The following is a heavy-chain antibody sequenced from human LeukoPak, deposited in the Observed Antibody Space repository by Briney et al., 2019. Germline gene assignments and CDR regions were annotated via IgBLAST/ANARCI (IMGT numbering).Heavy chain of an antibody. V-gene: IGHV4-34*01. J-gene: IGHJ5*02. D-gene: IGHD3-10*01. CDR1: GGSFSGYY. Sequence: PSETLSLTCAVYGGSFSGYYWSWVRQPPGKGLEWIGEINHSGSTNYNPSLKSRVTISVDTSKNQFSLKLSSVTAADTAVYYCARTPGSETDHNWFDPWGQGTLVTVSS. CDR3: ARTPGSETDHNWFDP. CDR2: INHSGST.